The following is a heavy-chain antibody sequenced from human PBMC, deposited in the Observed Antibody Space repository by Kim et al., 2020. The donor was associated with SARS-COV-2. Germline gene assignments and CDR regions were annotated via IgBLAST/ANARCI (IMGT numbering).Heavy chain of an antibody. CDR3: ERYRRGHGRLDP. D-gene: IGHD3-10*01. CDR1: GGSISSDGHL. Sequence: SETLSLTCTVSGGSISSDGHLWGWVPQPPGKGLESIALINYGVSIYYNSSINRLAIISVDTSKKQIFLMLTLMAAAEAALYCSERYRRGHGRLDPWGQG. V-gene: IGHV4-39*01. J-gene: IGHJ5*02. CDR2: INYGVSI.